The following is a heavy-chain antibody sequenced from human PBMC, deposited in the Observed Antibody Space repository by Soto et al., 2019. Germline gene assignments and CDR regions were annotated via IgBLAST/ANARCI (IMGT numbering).Heavy chain of an antibody. D-gene: IGHD3-16*02. CDR1: GFTLSMSA. CDR3: AKDRGIIVKAGDAFDV. V-gene: IGHV3-23*01. CDR2: ISDSGDRT. J-gene: IGHJ3*01. Sequence: LRLSCASSGFTLSMSAVNWVRQAPGKGLEWVSYISDSGDRTYYADSVKGRFTISRDRSKNTVSLQMDSLSAEDTAVYYCAKDRGIIVKAGDAFDVWGQGTKVTVSS.